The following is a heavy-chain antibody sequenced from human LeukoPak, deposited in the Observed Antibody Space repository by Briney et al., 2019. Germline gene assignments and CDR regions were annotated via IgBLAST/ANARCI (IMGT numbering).Heavy chain of an antibody. Sequence: GESLKISCKGSGCSFSTYWIGWVRQMPGEGLEWMGIIYPGDSDTRYSPSFQGQVTISADKSISTAYLQWSSLRASDTAMYYCARPSGGYVDYWGQGTLVTVSS. CDR2: IYPGDSDT. CDR3: ARPSGGYVDY. D-gene: IGHD2-8*02. J-gene: IGHJ4*02. V-gene: IGHV5-51*01. CDR1: GCSFSTYW.